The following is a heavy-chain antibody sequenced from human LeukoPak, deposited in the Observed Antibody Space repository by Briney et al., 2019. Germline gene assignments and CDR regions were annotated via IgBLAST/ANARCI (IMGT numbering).Heavy chain of an antibody. CDR1: GFTFSSYA. CDR2: ISGSGGRT. V-gene: IGHV3-23*01. J-gene: IGHJ3*02. Sequence: PGGSLRLSCAPSGFTFSSYAMSWVRQAPGKGLEWVSVISGSGGRTYYADSVKGRFTISRDNSKNTLYLQMNSLRAEDTAVYYCARGIAARWELLGALDIWGQGTMVTVSS. CDR3: ARGIAARWELLGALDI. D-gene: IGHD3-10*01.